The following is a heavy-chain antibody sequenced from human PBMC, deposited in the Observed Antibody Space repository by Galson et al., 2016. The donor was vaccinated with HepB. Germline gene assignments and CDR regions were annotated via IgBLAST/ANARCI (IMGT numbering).Heavy chain of an antibody. CDR3: AKDGWWLRSVFDY. V-gene: IGHV3-23*01. CDR2: ISGTGGTT. J-gene: IGHJ4*02. Sequence: SLRLSCAASGFKFSGYVMSWVRQAPGKGLEWVSGISGTGGTTYYADSVKGRFTISRDSSKNMLYLQMNGLRAEDTAVYYCAKDGWWLRSVFDYWGQGTLVTVSS. D-gene: IGHD2-15*01. CDR1: GFKFSGYV.